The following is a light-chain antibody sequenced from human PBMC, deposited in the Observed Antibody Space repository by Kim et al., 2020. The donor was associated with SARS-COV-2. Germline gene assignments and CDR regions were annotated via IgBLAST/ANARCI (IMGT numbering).Light chain of an antibody. CDR2: TAS. V-gene: IGKV1-17*01. Sequence: SASVEDRGTITCRASEYSRNDIGWYQQKPEKAPERLIYTASNLQSGVPSRVSGSGSGTEFTLTISSLQPEDFATYFCLQHNSYPYTFGQETKLEIK. CDR3: LQHNSYPYT. J-gene: IGKJ2*01. CDR1: EYSRND.